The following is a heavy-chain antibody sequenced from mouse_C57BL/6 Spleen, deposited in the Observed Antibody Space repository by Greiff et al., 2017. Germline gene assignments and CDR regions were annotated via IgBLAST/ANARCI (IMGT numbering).Heavy chain of an antibody. D-gene: IGHD1-1*01. CDR3: SRGLRDWYFDV. CDR2: IDSEDGET. V-gene: IGHV14-2*01. CDR1: GFNIKDYY. J-gene: IGHJ1*03. Sequence: EVQLVESGAELVKPGASVKLSCTASGFNIKDYYMHWVKQRTEQGLEWIGRIDSEDGETKYAPKFQGKATIAADTSSNTACLQLSSLTSEETAVYYCSRGLRDWYFDVWGTGTTVTVSS.